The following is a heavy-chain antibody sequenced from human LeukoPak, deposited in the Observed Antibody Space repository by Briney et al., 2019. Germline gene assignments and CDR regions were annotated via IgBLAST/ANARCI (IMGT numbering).Heavy chain of an antibody. J-gene: IGHJ5*02. CDR3: ARGIRITMVRGVIITGEFDP. CDR1: GYTFTSYY. V-gene: IGHV1-2*02. Sequence: ASVKVSCKASGYTFTSYYMHWVRQAPGQGLEWMGWINPNSGGTNYAQKFQGRVTMTRDTSISTAYMELSRLRSDDTAVYYCARGIRITMVRGVIITGEFDPWGQGTLVTVSS. CDR2: INPNSGGT. D-gene: IGHD3-10*01.